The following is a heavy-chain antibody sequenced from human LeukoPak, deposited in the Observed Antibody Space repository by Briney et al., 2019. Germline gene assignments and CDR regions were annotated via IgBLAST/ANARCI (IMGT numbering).Heavy chain of an antibody. V-gene: IGHV4-34*01. J-gene: IGHJ4*02. D-gene: IGHD2-2*01. CDR3: ARGEVPAAFDY. CDR1: GGSFSGYY. CDR2: INHSGST. Sequence: SETLSLTCAVYGGSFSGYYWSWIRQPPGKGLEWIGEINHSGSTNYNPSLKSRVTISVDTSKNQFSLKLSSVTAADTAVYYCARGEVPAAFDYWGQGTLVTVSS.